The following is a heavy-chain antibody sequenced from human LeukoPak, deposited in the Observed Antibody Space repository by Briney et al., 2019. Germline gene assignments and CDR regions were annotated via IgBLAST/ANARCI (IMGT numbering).Heavy chain of an antibody. J-gene: IGHJ4*02. D-gene: IGHD6-13*01. CDR3: ARGIRYGSSWSYYCDY. CDR2: INPNSGGT. CDR1: GYTFTGYY. Sequence: ASVKVSCKASGYTFTGYYMHWVRQAPGQGLEWMGWINPNSGGTNYAQKFQGRVTMTRDTSISTAYMELSRLRSDDTAVHYCARGIRYGSSWSYYCDYWGQGTLVTVSS. V-gene: IGHV1-2*02.